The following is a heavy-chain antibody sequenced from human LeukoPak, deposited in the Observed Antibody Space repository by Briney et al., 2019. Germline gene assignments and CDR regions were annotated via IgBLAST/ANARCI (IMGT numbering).Heavy chain of an antibody. CDR3: AKDLAPGGVTTLMDY. CDR2: ISYDGSNK. V-gene: IGHV3-30*18. D-gene: IGHD4-17*01. J-gene: IGHJ4*02. Sequence: GRSLRLSCAASGFTFSSYGMHWVRQAPGKGLEWVAVISYDGSNKYYADSVKGRFTISRDNSKNTLYLQMNSLRAEDTAAYYCAKDLAPGGVTTLMDYWGQGTLVTVSS. CDR1: GFTFSSYG.